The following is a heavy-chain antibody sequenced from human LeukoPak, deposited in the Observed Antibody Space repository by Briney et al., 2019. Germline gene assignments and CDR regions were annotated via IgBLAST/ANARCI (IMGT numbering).Heavy chain of an antibody. Sequence: GSSLKISCKAPGYTFTNSWSWWVRQLRGKGLEWMGMIYPDDSDTRYSPSFQGQVTISADRSISTAYLHWSSLKASDSAMYYCARQDGDYYYGSDYWGQGTLVTVSS. CDR3: ARQDGDYYYGSDY. CDR2: IYPDDSDT. CDR1: GYTFTNSW. J-gene: IGHJ4*02. V-gene: IGHV5-51*01. D-gene: IGHD3-22*01.